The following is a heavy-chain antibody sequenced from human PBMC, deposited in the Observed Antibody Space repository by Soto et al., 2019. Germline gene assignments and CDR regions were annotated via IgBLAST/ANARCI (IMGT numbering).Heavy chain of an antibody. CDR1: RFAVTNNKY. V-gene: IGHV4-4*02. J-gene: IGHJ3*01. Sequence: QAQLQQSGPGLVRPSGTLSLMGTVYRFAVTNNKYWNWDRQSPRKALECIGEIYHSGATDYNPYLSGRASISMDKSKNQISLNLTSGTAADTAVYYCARDSRYCADGGCSIMRDAFDVWGQGTLVTVSS. CDR3: ARDSRYCADGGCSIMRDAFDV. CDR2: IYHSGAT. D-gene: IGHD2-15*01.